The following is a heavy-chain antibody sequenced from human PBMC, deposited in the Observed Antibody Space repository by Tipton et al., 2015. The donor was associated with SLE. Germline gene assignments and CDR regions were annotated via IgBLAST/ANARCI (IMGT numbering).Heavy chain of an antibody. J-gene: IGHJ6*03. CDR1: GGSISSGSYY. V-gene: IGHV4-61*01. CDR2: IYYSGST. Sequence: TLSLTCTVSGGSISSGSYYWSWIRQPPGKGLEWIGYIYYSGSTNYNPSLKSRVTISVDTSKNQFSLKLSSVTAADTAVYYCAGVLVAIDYYYMDVWGKGTTVTVSS. CDR3: AGVLVAIDYYYMDV. D-gene: IGHD2-21*01.